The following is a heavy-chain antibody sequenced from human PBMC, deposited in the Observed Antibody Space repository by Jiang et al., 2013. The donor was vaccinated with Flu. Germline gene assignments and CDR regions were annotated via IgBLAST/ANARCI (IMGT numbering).Heavy chain of an antibody. J-gene: IGHJ4*02. V-gene: IGHV4-31*02. Sequence: IGYIYYSGSTYYNPSLKSRVTISVDTSKNQFSLKLSSVTAADTAVYYCARGSHRVGFDYWGQGTLVTVSS. CDR3: ARGSHRVGFDY. D-gene: IGHD1-26*01. CDR2: IYYSGST.